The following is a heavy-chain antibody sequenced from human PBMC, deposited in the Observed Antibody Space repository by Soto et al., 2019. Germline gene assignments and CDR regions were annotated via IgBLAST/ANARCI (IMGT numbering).Heavy chain of an antibody. CDR3: ARQGDMAATPADAFDI. D-gene: IGHD6-19*01. CDR1: GYNFGGYW. V-gene: IGHV5-51*01. CDR2: IYPGDSDA. Sequence: GESLKISCKGTGYNFGGYWIAWVRQMPGKGLEWMGIIYPGDSDARYSPSFAGQVTISVDKSITTAYLHWSSLEASDSAVYYCARQGDMAATPADAFDIWGQGTLVTVSS. J-gene: IGHJ3*02.